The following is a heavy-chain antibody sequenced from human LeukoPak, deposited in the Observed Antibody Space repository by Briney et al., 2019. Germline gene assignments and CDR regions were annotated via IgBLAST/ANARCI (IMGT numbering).Heavy chain of an antibody. Sequence: ASVKVSCKASGYSFTSYYIHWVRLAPGQGLEWMGVINPSGGSTRYAQKFQDRVTMTRDMSTSTVYMELSSLRSEDTAVYYCAREGVSGSYLGYWGQGTLVAVSS. J-gene: IGHJ4*02. D-gene: IGHD1-26*01. CDR2: INPSGGST. CDR1: GYSFTSYY. CDR3: AREGVSGSYLGY. V-gene: IGHV1-46*01.